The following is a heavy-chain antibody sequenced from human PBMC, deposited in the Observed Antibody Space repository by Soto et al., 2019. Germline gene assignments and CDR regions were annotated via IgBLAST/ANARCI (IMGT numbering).Heavy chain of an antibody. Sequence: ASVKVSCKASCYSFTTYGISWVRQAPGQGLEWMAWISTSNGDTHYAQKVQDRVSMTTDRFTSTAYMELRSLGSDDTAIYYCARDSAAHGPVFDYWGQGTLVTVSS. CDR1: CYSFTTYG. D-gene: IGHD6-13*01. CDR3: ARDSAAHGPVFDY. CDR2: ISTSNGDT. V-gene: IGHV1-18*04. J-gene: IGHJ4*02.